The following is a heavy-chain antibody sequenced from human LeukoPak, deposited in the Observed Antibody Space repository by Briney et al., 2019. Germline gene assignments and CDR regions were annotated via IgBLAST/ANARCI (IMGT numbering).Heavy chain of an antibody. Sequence: WGSLRLSCAASGFIFSNYAIHWVRQGPGKGLEWVAAVSYDGNLQHYADAVKGRFTVSRDNSKNTVFLQINSLRTDDSAVYWCVNVYPTVTTSSGLGSWGQGTLVTVSS. D-gene: IGHD4-17*01. CDR1: GFIFSNYA. CDR3: VNVYPTVTTSSGLGS. CDR2: VSYDGNLQ. J-gene: IGHJ4*02. V-gene: IGHV3-30*18.